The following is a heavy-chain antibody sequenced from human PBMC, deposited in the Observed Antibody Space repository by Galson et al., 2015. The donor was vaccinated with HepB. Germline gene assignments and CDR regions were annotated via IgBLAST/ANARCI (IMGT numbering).Heavy chain of an antibody. CDR1: GYTFTGYY. D-gene: IGHD2-15*01. V-gene: IGHV1-2*02. J-gene: IGHJ4*02. CDR2: INPNSGGT. CDR3: ARIPGYCSGGSCSLFDY. Sequence: SVKVSCKASGYTFTGYYLHWVRQAPGQGLEWVGWINPNSGGTNYAQKFQGRVTMTRDTSINTAYMELSRLRSDDTAVYYCARIPGYCSGGSCSLFDYWGQGTLVTVSS.